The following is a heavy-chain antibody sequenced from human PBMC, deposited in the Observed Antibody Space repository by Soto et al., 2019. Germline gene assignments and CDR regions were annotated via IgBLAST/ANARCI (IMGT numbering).Heavy chain of an antibody. CDR3: PRHADNSSGWYRYYYGRGG. D-gene: IGHD6-19*01. CDR2: IDPSDSYT. Sequence: PGDSLKISCKASGYSFTSYWISWVRQMPGKGLEWMGRIDPSDSYTNYSPSFQGHVTISADKSISTAYLQWSSLKASDTAIFHCPRHADNSSGWYRYYYGRGGCRQRTTGAVSS. V-gene: IGHV5-10-1*01. CDR1: GYSFTSYW. J-gene: IGHJ6*02.